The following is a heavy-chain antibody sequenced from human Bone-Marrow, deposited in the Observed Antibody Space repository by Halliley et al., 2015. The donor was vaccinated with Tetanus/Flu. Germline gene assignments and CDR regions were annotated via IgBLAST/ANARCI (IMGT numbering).Heavy chain of an antibody. Sequence: KGVEWISIMGNSVRHTNYGDSVKGRFTISRDNAKTSLYLQMNSLRAEDAAFYYRTRDVPHSQFGPWGQGTLVTVSS. CDR3: TRDVPHSQFGP. J-gene: IGHJ5*02. D-gene: IGHD1-26*01. V-gene: IGHV3-11*06. CDR2: MGNSVRHT.